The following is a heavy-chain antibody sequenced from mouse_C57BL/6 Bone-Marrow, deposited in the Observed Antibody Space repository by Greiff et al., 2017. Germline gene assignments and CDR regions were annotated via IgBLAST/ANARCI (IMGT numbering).Heavy chain of an antibody. V-gene: IGHV5-6*01. D-gene: IGHD1-1*02. CDR2: ISSGGSYT. CDR1: GFTFSSYG. Sequence: EVMLVESGGDLVKPGGSLKLSCAASGFTFSSYGMSWVRQTPDKRLEWVATISSGGSYTYYPDSVKGRFTISRDNAKNTLYLQMSSLKSEDTAMYYCARERLFWYFDVWGTGTTVTVSS. J-gene: IGHJ1*03. CDR3: ARERLFWYFDV.